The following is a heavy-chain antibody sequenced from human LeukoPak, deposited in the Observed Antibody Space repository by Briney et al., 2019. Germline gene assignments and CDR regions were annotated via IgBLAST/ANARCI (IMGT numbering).Heavy chain of an antibody. CDR1: GYTFTSYG. J-gene: IGHJ4*02. D-gene: IGHD3-22*01. V-gene: IGHV1-18*01. Sequence: ASVKVSCKASGYTFTSYGISWVRQAPGQGLEWVGWISAYNGNTNYAQKLQGRVTMTTDTSTSTAYMELRSLRSDDTAVYYCARDFTPYYYDSSGYWGQGTLVTVSS. CDR2: ISAYNGNT. CDR3: ARDFTPYYYDSSGY.